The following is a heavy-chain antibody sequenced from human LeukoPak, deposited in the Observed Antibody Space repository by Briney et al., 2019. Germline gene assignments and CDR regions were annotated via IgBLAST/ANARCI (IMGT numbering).Heavy chain of an antibody. Sequence: GALRLSCAAAGFTFSSYWMSWVRQAPGEGLEWVANIKQDGSEKYYVDSVKGRFTISRDNAKNSLYLQMNSLRAEDTAVYYCARDSPWRDYHDYWGQGTLVTVSS. CDR3: ARDSPWRDYHDY. J-gene: IGHJ4*02. V-gene: IGHV3-7*03. CDR1: GFTFSSYW. CDR2: IKQDGSEK.